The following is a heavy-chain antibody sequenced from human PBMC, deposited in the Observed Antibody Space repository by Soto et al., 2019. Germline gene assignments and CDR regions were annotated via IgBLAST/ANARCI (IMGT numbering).Heavy chain of an antibody. J-gene: IGHJ6*02. CDR2: ISYDGSNK. CDR1: GFTFSSYA. Sequence: QVQLVESGGGVVQPGRSLRLSCAASGFTFSSYAMHWVRQAPGKGLEWVAVISYDGSNKYYADSVKGRFTISRDNSKNTLYLQMNSLRAEDTAVYYCARAIKYYDILTGYFYYYGMDVWGQGTTVTVSS. CDR3: ARAIKYYDILTGYFYYYGMDV. V-gene: IGHV3-30-3*01. D-gene: IGHD3-9*01.